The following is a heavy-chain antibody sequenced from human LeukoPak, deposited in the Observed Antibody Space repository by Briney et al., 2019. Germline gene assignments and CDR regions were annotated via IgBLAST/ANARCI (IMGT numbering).Heavy chain of an antibody. CDR1: GFTFSSYS. Sequence: GGSLRLSCAASGFTFSSYSFNWVRQGPGKGLEWVSAIDSSGNYIYYIDSVKGRFTISRDDAKKSVYLQMNSLRAEDTAVYHCVRGPHSSTWHHYYLDYWGQGALVTVSS. V-gene: IGHV3-21*01. D-gene: IGHD6-13*01. CDR2: IDSSGNYI. CDR3: VRGPHSSTWHHYYLDY. J-gene: IGHJ4*02.